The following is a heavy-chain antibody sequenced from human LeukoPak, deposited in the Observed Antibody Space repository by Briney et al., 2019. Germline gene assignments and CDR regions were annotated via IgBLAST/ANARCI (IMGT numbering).Heavy chain of an antibody. CDR3: AKDLSDYNYYYYGMDV. D-gene: IGHD4-11*01. J-gene: IGHJ6*02. CDR1: GFIFNKHA. Sequence: GGSLRLSCVASGFIFNKHAMSWVRQAPGKGLEWVSGLSGSGSSTDYADSVKGRFTVSRDNSKNTLFLQMNSLRAEDTAIYYCAKDLSDYNYYYYGMDVWGQGTTVTVSS. CDR2: LSGSGSST. V-gene: IGHV3-23*01.